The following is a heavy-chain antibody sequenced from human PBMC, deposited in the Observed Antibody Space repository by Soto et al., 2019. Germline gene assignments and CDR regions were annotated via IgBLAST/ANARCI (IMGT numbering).Heavy chain of an antibody. V-gene: IGHV3-30-3*01. Sequence: SLRLSCAASGFTFSSYAMHWVRQAPGKGLEWVAVISYDGSNKYYADSVKGRFTISRDNSKNTLYLQMNSLRAEDTAVYYCARGCSGLYTYGSWSDWFDPWGQGTLVTVSS. J-gene: IGHJ5*02. D-gene: IGHD5-18*01. CDR2: ISYDGSNK. CDR3: ARGCSGLYTYGSWSDWFDP. CDR1: GFTFSSYA.